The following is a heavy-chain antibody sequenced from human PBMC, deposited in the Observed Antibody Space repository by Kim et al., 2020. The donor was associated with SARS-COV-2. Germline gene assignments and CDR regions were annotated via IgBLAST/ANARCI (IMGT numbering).Heavy chain of an antibody. CDR2: IKQDGSEK. D-gene: IGHD3-10*01. V-gene: IGHV3-7*03. Sequence: GGSLRLSCAASGFTFSSYWMSWVRQAPGKGLEWVANIKQDGSEKYYVDSVKGRFTISRDNAKNSLYLQMNSLRAEDTAVYYCARDNTLWFGESRLPFFDYWGQGTLVTVSS. J-gene: IGHJ4*02. CDR1: GFTFSSYW. CDR3: ARDNTLWFGESRLPFFDY.